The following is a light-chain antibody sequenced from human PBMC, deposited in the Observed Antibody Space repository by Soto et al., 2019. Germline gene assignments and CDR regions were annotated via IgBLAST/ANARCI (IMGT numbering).Light chain of an antibody. V-gene: IGLV1-47*01. CDR3: ASWDDSLSGRV. CDR1: TPNIGSNY. Sequence: QSGLTQPPSASGTPGQRVIISCSGKTPNIGSNYVYWYRHLPGTAPQLLIYRNNQRPSGVPDRFSGSKSRTSASLAISGLRSEYEADYYCASWDDSLSGRVFGGGTKVTVL. CDR2: RNN. J-gene: IGLJ3*02.